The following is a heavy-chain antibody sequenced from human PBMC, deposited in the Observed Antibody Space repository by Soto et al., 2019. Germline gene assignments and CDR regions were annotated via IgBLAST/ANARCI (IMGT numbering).Heavy chain of an antibody. Sequence: AGGSLRLSCAASGLKISSYAMSWVRQAPGKGLEWVSLISATGGGTYYADSVKGRFTISRDNSDNTLYLQVHSLRAEDTAVYYCAKDRRAGGNSAFYFDFWGQGAQVTVSS. CDR2: ISATGGGT. V-gene: IGHV3-23*01. D-gene: IGHD3-16*01. CDR3: AKDRRAGGNSAFYFDF. J-gene: IGHJ5*01. CDR1: GLKISSYA.